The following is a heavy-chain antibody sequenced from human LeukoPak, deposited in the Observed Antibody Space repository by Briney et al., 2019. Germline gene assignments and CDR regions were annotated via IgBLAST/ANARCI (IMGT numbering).Heavy chain of an antibody. CDR3: AKLLAVTDSYYFNY. J-gene: IGHJ4*02. V-gene: IGHV3-23*01. Sequence: GGSLRLSCAASGFTFSSYAMSWVRQAPGKGLEWVSTISGSGSGGSTYYADSVKGRFTISRDNSKDTLYLQMNSLRAEDTAVYYCAKLLAVTDSYYFNYWGQGTLVTVSS. D-gene: IGHD6-19*01. CDR2: ISGSGSGGST. CDR1: GFTFSSYA.